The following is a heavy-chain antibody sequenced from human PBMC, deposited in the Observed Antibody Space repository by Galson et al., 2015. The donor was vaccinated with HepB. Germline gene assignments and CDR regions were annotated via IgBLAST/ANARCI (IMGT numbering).Heavy chain of an antibody. CDR2: INWNGGST. J-gene: IGHJ3*02. V-gene: IGHV3-20*01. D-gene: IGHD1-1*01. Sequence: SLRLSCAASGFTFDDYGMSWVRQAPGKGLEWVSGINWNGGSTGYADSVKGRFTISRDNAKNSLYLQMNSLRAEDTALYHCARVSQGWKAATDIWGQGTMVTVSS. CDR1: GFTFDDYG. CDR3: ARVSQGWKAATDI.